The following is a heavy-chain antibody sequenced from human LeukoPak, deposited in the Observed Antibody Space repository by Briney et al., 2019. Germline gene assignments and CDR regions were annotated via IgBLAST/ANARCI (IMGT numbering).Heavy chain of an antibody. D-gene: IGHD4-23*01. V-gene: IGHV3-33*01. CDR2: IWNDGSNK. J-gene: IGHJ4*02. Sequence: GGSLRLSCAASGFTFRSYGMHWVRQAPGKGLEWVAVIWNDGSNKYSADSVKGRFTISRDNSKNTVYLEMNSLRAEDTAVYYCARGGNGFTYYFDYWGQGILVTVSS. CDR1: GFTFRSYG. CDR3: ARGGNGFTYYFDY.